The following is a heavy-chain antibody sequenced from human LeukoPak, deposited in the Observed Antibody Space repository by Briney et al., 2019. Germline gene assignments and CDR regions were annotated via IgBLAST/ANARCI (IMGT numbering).Heavy chain of an antibody. CDR2: ISGSGAYT. D-gene: IGHD3-10*01. Sequence: PGGSLRLSCAASEFTFSSYAMTWVRQAPGKGLEWVSCISGSGAYTYYADSVKGRFTISRDNSKNTLYLQMNSLRAEDTAVYYCARDNYGDPWGQGTLVTVSS. J-gene: IGHJ5*02. CDR1: EFTFSSYA. V-gene: IGHV3-23*01. CDR3: ARDNYGDP.